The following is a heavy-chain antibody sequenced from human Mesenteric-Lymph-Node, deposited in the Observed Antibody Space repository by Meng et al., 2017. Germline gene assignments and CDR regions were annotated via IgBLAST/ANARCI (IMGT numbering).Heavy chain of an antibody. V-gene: IGHV3-23*01. CDR3: ARALTYYYGSGSYNGY. CDR2: ISGSGGST. CDR1: GFTFSSYA. D-gene: IGHD3-10*01. J-gene: IGHJ4*02. Sequence: ETLSLTCAASGFTFSSYAMSWVRQAPGKGLEWVSAISGSGGSTYYADSVKGRFTISRDNSKNTLYLQMNSLRAEDTAVYYCARALTYYYGSGSYNGYWGQGTLVTVSS.